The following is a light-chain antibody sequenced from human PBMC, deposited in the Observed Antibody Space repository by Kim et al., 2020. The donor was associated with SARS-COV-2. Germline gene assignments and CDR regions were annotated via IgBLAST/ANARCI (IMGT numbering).Light chain of an antibody. CDR1: SSDVGGYNY. Sequence: QSVLTQPASVSGSPGQSITISCIGTSSDVGGYNYVAWYQQYPGKGPKVMIYDVSKRPSGVSNRFSGSKSGNTASLTISGLQADDEADYYCSSYTSSYTVVFGGGTQLTVL. CDR3: SSYTSSYTVV. J-gene: IGLJ2*01. V-gene: IGLV2-14*01. CDR2: DVS.